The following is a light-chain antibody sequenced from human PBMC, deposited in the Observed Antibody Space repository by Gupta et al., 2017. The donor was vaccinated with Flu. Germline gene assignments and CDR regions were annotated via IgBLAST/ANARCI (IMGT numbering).Light chain of an antibody. J-gene: IGLJ3*02. CDR1: SGAVSRSND. V-gene: IGLV8-61*01. CDR3: VLYLGGGIWV. CDR2: STLTNRAN. Sequence: CGFRSGAVSRSNDRGWYERTPGQAPRTHNYSTLTNRANKRAAGVPDRFSGSIRGGKAALTITGAQADDEADYYCVLYLGGGIWVFGGGTRLTVL.